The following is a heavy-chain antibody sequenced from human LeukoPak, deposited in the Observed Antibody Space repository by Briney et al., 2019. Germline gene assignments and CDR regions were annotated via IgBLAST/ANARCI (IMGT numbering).Heavy chain of an antibody. V-gene: IGHV4-4*09. CDR2: IYTSGST. CDR1: GGSISSYY. D-gene: IGHD5-12*01. J-gene: IGHJ4*02. Sequence: PSETLSLTCTASGGSISSYYWSWIRQPPGKGLEWIGYIYTSGSTNYNPSLKSRVTISVDTSKNQFSLKLSSVTAADTAVYYCARRGWLRSLDYWGQGTLVTVSS. CDR3: ARRGWLRSLDY.